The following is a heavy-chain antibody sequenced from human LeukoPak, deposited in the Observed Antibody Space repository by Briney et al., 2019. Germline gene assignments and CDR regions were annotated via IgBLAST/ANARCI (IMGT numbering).Heavy chain of an antibody. J-gene: IGHJ5*02. CDR3: SRGGYYDYTYFDP. V-gene: IGHV4-61*02. CDR2: IYTSGST. D-gene: IGHD1-26*01. CDR1: GGSTSSGSYY. Sequence: SETLSLTCTVSGGSTSSGSYYWSWIRQPAGKGLEWIGRIYTSGSTNYNPSLKSRVTMSVDTSKNQFSLKLTSVTAADTAVYYCSRGGYYDYTYFDPWGQGTLVTVSS.